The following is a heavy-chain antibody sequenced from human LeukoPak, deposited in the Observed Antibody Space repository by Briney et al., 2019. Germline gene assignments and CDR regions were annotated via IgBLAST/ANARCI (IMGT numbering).Heavy chain of an antibody. CDR2: IKQDGSER. D-gene: IGHD3-10*01. V-gene: IGHV3-7*01. Sequence: VRXAXXXXXECAANIKQDGSERNYVDSVKGRFTISRDNAKNSLYLQMNTLRAEDTAVYYCGRFARGPGYWGQGTLVTVSS. J-gene: IGHJ4*02. CDR3: GRFARGPGY.